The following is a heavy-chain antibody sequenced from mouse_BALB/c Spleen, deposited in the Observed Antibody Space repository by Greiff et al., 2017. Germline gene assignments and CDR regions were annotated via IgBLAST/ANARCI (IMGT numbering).Heavy chain of an antibody. CDR1: GYTFTDYA. CDR3: VRRDGSYYAMDY. J-gene: IGHJ4*01. CDR2: ISTYYGDA. D-gene: IGHD1-1*02. V-gene: IGHV1S137*01. Sequence: VQLQQSGAELVRPGVSVKISCKGSGYTFTDYAMHWVKQSHAKSLEWIGVISTYYGDASYNQKFKGKATMTVDKSSSTAYMELARLTSEDSAIYYCVRRDGSYYAMDYWGQGTSVTVSS.